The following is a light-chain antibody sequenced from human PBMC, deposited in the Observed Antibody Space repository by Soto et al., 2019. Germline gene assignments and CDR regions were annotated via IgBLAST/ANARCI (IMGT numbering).Light chain of an antibody. CDR2: KAS. J-gene: IGKJ2*01. V-gene: IGKV1-5*03. CDR3: QQYNSYPYT. CDR1: QTIDSW. Sequence: DIQMTQSPSTLSASVGDRVTITCRAGQTIDSWLAWYQQKPGKAPKVLIYKASNLEAEVPSRFSGSGSGTEFTLTISSLQPDDFATYYCQQYNSYPYTFGQGTKLEIK.